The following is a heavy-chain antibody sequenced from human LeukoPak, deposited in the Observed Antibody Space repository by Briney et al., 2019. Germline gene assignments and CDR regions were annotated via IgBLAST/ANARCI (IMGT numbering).Heavy chain of an antibody. CDR2: INPNSGGT. CDR1: GYTFTGYY. J-gene: IGHJ4*02. CDR3: AREVVGYYYDSSGYYYYGY. Sequence: EASVKVSCKASGYTFTGYYMHWVRQAPGQGLEWMGWINPNSGGTNYAQKFQGRVTMTRDTSISTAYMELSRLRPDDTAVYYCAREVVGYYYDSSGYYYYGYWGQGTLVTVSS. D-gene: IGHD3-22*01. V-gene: IGHV1-2*02.